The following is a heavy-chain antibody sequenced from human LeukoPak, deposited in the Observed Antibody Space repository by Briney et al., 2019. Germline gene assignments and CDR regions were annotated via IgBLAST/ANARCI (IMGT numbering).Heavy chain of an antibody. CDR2: INPSGGST. CDR3: AREEDGSSTSMPPGYFDY. D-gene: IGHD2-2*01. CDR1: GYTFTSYY. Sequence: ASVKVSCRASGYTFTSYYMHWVRQAPGQGLEWMRIINPSGGSTSYAQKFQGRVTMTRDTSTSTVYMELSSLRSEDTAVYYCAREEDGSSTSMPPGYFDYWGQGTLVTVSS. J-gene: IGHJ4*02. V-gene: IGHV1-46*01.